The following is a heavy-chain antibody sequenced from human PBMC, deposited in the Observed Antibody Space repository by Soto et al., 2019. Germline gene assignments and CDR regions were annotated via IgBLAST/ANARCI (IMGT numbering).Heavy chain of an antibody. CDR3: AKGKFRHPFDY. CDR1: GFTFSTYA. Sequence: QVQLVESGGGVVQPGWSLRLSCVASGFTFSTYAMHWVRQAPGKGLEWVAVISYDGSNKYYVDSVKGRFTISRDNSKNTLYLQMNSLGAEDTAVYYCAKGKFRHPFDYGGQGTLVNVSS. V-gene: IGHV3-30*18. CDR2: ISYDGSNK. J-gene: IGHJ4*02.